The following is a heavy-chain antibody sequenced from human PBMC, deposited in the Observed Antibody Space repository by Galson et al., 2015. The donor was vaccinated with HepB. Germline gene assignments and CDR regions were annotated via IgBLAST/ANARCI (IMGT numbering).Heavy chain of an antibody. D-gene: IGHD5-18*01. J-gene: IGHJ4*02. CDR3: ARDGGYSYDY. CDR1: GFTFSSHA. Sequence: SLRLSCAVSGFTFSSHAMTWVRQAPGKGLELVSYISNSGRTKNYADSVKGRFTISRDNAKNSLYLQMNSLRAKDTAVYYCARDGGYSYDYWGQGTLVTVSS. V-gene: IGHV3-48*03. CDR2: ISNSGRTK.